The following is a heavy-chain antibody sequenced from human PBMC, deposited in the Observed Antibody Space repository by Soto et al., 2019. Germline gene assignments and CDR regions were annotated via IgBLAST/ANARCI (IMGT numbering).Heavy chain of an antibody. V-gene: IGHV5-10-1*01. D-gene: IGHD7-27*01. CDR3: ARPKWGQSCVTGEGALDI. Sequence: GQSLKISCQGSGYSFTSYWISWVRQMPGKGREWVGRIDPSDPYTNYSPSFQGHVTISADKSMITAYLQWSSLKASDTAMYYCARPKWGQSCVTGEGALDISSRGTLVTVSS. J-gene: IGHJ3*02. CDR2: IDPSDPYT. CDR1: GYSFTSYW.